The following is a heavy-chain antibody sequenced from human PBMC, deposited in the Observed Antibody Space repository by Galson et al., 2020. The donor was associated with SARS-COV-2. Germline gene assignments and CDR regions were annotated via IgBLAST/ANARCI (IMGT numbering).Heavy chain of an antibody. Sequence: GGSLRLSCASSGFTFSNALMHLVRHAPGKGLEWVGHIRSRTDGETSDYAAPVKGRFSISRDDSKATLFLQINSLKTEDTAVYYCATGLLEIWFGELLINHWGQGTLVTVSS. CDR3: ATGLLEIWFGELLINH. J-gene: IGHJ5*02. CDR2: IRSRTDGETS. D-gene: IGHD3-10*01. CDR1: GFTFSNAL. V-gene: IGHV3-15*01.